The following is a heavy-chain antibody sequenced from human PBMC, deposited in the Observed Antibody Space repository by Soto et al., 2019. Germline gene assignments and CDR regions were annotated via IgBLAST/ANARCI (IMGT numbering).Heavy chain of an antibody. CDR3: ARELDY. CDR1: GGSISSYY. J-gene: IGHJ4*02. V-gene: IGHV4-59*12. Sequence: SETLSLTCTVSGGSISSYYWSWIRQPPGKGLEWIGYIYHSGRTNYNPSLKSRVTISVDTSKNQFSLKLSSVTAAGTAVYYCARELDYWGQETLVTVSS. CDR2: IYHSGRT.